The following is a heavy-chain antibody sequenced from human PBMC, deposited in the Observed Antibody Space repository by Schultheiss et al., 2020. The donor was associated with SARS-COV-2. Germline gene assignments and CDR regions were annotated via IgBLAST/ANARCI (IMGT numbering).Heavy chain of an antibody. CDR3: ARVGWLQFADY. CDR1: GFTFSSYS. Sequence: GGSLRLSCAASGFTFSSYSMNWVRQAAGKGLEWVSSIISSSSYIYYADSVKGRFTISRDNAKNSLYLQMNSLRAEDTAVYYCARVGWLQFADYWGQGTLVTVSS. J-gene: IGHJ4*02. V-gene: IGHV3-21*01. D-gene: IGHD5-24*01. CDR2: IISSSSYI.